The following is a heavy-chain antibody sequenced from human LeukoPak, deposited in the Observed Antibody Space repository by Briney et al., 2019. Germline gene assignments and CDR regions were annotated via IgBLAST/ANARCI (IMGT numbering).Heavy chain of an antibody. Sequence: SETLSLTCTVSGASFNSDEQYWNWIRQSPGNGLEWIGSIHPSGMLYNNPSLESRVTMSRDTSKNQCSLNLNSVTAADTAVYFCSRGLDSRKLGYWGQGILATVSS. CDR3: SRGLDSRKLGY. J-gene: IGHJ4*02. CDR2: IHPSGML. CDR1: GASFNSDEQY. V-gene: IGHV4-31*03. D-gene: IGHD3-22*01.